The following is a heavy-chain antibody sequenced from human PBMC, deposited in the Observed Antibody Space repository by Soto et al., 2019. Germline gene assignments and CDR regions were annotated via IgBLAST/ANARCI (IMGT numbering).Heavy chain of an antibody. CDR1: GDSITGSY. J-gene: IGHJ4*02. D-gene: IGHD1-26*01. CDR3: ARDMPYAAGSLAGRDY. CDR2: IYHSGTT. Sequence: PSETLSLTCTVSGDSITGSYWSWIRQPPGKTLEWIGYIYHSGTTTYNPSLKSRVSISVDTSKNQFSLRLTSVIAADTAVYYCARDMPYAAGSLAGRDYWGQGILVTVSS. V-gene: IGHV4-59*01.